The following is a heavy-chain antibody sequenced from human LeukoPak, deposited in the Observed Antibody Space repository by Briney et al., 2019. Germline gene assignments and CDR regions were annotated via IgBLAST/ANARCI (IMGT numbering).Heavy chain of an antibody. Sequence: GGSPRLSCAASGFTFSSYSMNWVRQAPGKGLEWVSFISSSSSYIYYADSVKGRFTISRDNAKNSLYLQMNSLRAEDTAVYYCASLVGATPYWGQGTLVTVSS. J-gene: IGHJ4*02. CDR1: GFTFSSYS. CDR2: ISSSSSYI. D-gene: IGHD1-26*01. CDR3: ASLVGATPY. V-gene: IGHV3-21*01.